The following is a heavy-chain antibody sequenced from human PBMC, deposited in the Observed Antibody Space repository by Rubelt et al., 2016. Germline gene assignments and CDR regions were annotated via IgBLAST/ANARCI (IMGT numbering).Heavy chain of an antibody. CDR1: SGSFSSSTNY. D-gene: IGHD2-21*02. CDR3: VRYSTATMNHH. V-gene: IGHV4-39*01. Sequence: QLLLQESGPGLVEPSETLSLTCTVSSGSFSSSTNYWGWLRQPPGMGLEWIGSILNSGSTFYNPSLKSRVTMSVDTSKNQFPLRLSSATAADTAVYYCVRYSTATMNHHWGQGALVTVSS. J-gene: IGHJ5*02. CDR2: ILNSGST.